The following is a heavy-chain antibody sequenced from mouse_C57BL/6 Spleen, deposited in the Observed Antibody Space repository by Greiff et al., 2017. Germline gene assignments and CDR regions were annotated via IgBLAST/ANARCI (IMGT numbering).Heavy chain of an antibody. CDR2: INPNNGGT. CDR3: AREGRTGFDY. CDR1: GYTFTDYY. V-gene: IGHV1-26*01. J-gene: IGHJ2*01. Sequence: EVQLQQSGPELVKPGASVKISCKASGYTFTDYYMNWVKQSHGKSLEWIGDINPNNGGTSYNQKFKGKATLTVDKSSSTAYMELRSLTSEDSAVYYCAREGRTGFDYWGQGTTLTVSS.